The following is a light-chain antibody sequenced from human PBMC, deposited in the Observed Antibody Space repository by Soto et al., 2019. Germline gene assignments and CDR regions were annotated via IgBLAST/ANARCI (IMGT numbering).Light chain of an antibody. CDR1: QSISNW. V-gene: IGKV1-5*01. CDR2: DAS. Sequence: DIQMTQSPSTLSASVGDRVTITCRASQSISNWLAWYQQKPGKAPKLLIYDASSLESGVPSRFSGSGSGTEFTLTISSLQPEDFAAYYCQQYNSYSPLTFGGGTKVDI. CDR3: QQYNSYSPLT. J-gene: IGKJ4*01.